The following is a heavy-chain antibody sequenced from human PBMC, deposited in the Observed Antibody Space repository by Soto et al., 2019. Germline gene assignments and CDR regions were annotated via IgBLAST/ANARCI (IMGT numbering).Heavy chain of an antibody. V-gene: IGHV5-51*01. CDR2: IDPRDSET. J-gene: IGHJ6*02. CDR3: ATASTNYYYYYVMDA. CDR1: GYSFSSYW. Sequence: GESLKISCKASGYSFSSYWIGRVRQMPGKGLEWMGIIDPRDSETRYSPSFQGQVTISVDKFINTAYLQWSSLKASDTAMYYCATASTNYYYYYVMDAWGQGTTVTVSS.